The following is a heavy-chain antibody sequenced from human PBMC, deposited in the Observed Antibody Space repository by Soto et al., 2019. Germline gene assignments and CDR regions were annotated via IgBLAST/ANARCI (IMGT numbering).Heavy chain of an antibody. V-gene: IGHV1-46*01. CDR2: INPSGGST. J-gene: IGHJ4*02. D-gene: IGHD5-12*01. Sequence: QVQLVQSGAEVTKPGASVKVSCKASGYTFTSYYIHWVRQAPGQGLEWVVLINPSGGSTTYAQKFQGRVTMTRDTSTSTVYMELNSLRSEDTAVYFCARDAQIGHGYSAYHTYWGQGTLVTVSS. CDR1: GYTFTSYY. CDR3: ARDAQIGHGYSAYHTY.